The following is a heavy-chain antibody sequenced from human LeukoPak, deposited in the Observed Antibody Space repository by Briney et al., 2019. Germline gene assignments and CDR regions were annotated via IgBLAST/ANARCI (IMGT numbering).Heavy chain of an antibody. D-gene: IGHD3-10*01. Sequence: GGSLRLSCAASGFTFSSYEMNWVRQAPGKGLEWVSYISSSGSTIYYADSVKGRFTISRDNAKNSLYLQMNSLRAEDTAVYYCVAGITMVRGIDRSRDWGQGTLVTVFS. CDR3: VAGITMVRGIDRSRD. V-gene: IGHV3-48*03. J-gene: IGHJ4*02. CDR1: GFTFSSYE. CDR2: ISSSGSTI.